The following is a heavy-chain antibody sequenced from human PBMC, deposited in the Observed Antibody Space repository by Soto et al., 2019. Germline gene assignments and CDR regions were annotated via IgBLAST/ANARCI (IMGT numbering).Heavy chain of an antibody. V-gene: IGHV1-69*02. J-gene: IGHJ4*02. CDR3: ASSYASGYRAFDY. CDR2: VNPIVRMS. Sequence: QVQLVQSGAEVKRPGSSVKVSCKASGDTFNFYSINWVRQAPGLGLEWMGRVNPIVRMSNYAQKFQGRVKMTADKSTSTAYMELSSLRSEDTAIYYCASSYASGYRAFDYWGQGALVTVSS. CDR1: GDTFNFYS. D-gene: IGHD3-16*01.